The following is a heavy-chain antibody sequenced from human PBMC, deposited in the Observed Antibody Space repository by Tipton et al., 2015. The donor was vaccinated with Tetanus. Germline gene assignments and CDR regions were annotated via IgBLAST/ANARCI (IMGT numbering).Heavy chain of an antibody. V-gene: IGHV4-34*01. D-gene: IGHD5-18*01. CDR3: ARGDTAMATGGSFDY. J-gene: IGHJ4*02. CDR1: GGSFSGYY. Sequence: TLSLTCAVYGGSFSGYYWSWIRQPPGKGLEWIGEINHSGSTNYNPSLKSRVTISVDTSKNQFSLKLSSVTAADTAVYYCARGDTAMATGGSFDYWGQGTLVTVSS. CDR2: INHSGST.